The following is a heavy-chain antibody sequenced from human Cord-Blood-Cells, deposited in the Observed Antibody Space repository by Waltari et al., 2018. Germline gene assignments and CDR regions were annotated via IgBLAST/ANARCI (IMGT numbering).Heavy chain of an antibody. V-gene: IGHV1-69-2*01. Sequence: EVQLVQSGAEVKTPGATVKLSCKVSGYTFTDYYMHWVQHAHGKGREWMGLVDPEDGETIYAEKFQGRVTITLDTSTDTAYMELSSLRAEDTAVYYCATALAVAGTGGGYYFDYLGQGTLFTV. CDR3: ATALAVAGTGGGYYFDY. D-gene: IGHD6-19*01. J-gene: IGHJ4*02. CDR1: GYTFTDYY. CDR2: VDPEDGET.